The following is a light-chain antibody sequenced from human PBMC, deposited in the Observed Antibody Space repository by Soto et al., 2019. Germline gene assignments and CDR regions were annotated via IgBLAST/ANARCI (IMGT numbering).Light chain of an antibody. J-gene: IGKJ1*01. CDR2: STS. Sequence: EIVLTQSPGTLSLSPGEGATLSCRASQSVTSPFLAWYQQKPGQPPRLLIYSTSGRATGIPDRFSGSGSGTDFTLTISSLEPEDSAVYYCQQYGSSPRTFGQGTKVDIK. V-gene: IGKV3-20*01. CDR3: QQYGSSPRT. CDR1: QSVTSPF.